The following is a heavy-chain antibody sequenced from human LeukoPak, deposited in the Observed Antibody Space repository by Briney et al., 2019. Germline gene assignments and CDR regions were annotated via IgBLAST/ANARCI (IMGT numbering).Heavy chain of an antibody. CDR3: ATDLDNGDYD. J-gene: IGHJ4*02. V-gene: IGHV1-24*01. D-gene: IGHD4-17*01. Sequence: SVKCSCKVSGYTRTELSMTWVGSARGQGLEWIGGIDPEDGQTIYAQKYQGRVTMTEDTYTDTVSVALSSVRSEDTAVYYCATDLDNGDYDWGQGTLVTVSS. CDR2: IDPEDGQT. CDR1: GYTRTELS.